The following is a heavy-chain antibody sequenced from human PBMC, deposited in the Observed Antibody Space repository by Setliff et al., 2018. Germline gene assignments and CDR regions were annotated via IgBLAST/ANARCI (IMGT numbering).Heavy chain of an antibody. V-gene: IGHV1-69*08. CDR3: ARDDSSGYHTTYFDY. CDR1: GSSFSSYT. D-gene: IGHD3-22*01. J-gene: IGHJ4*02. Sequence: ASVKVSCKASGSSFSSYTISWVRQAPGQGLEWMGRFIPMEGRADYAQNFQGRVTIIADKSTSTVYMELSSLRSEDTAVYYCARDDSSGYHTTYFDYWAREPWSPSPQ. CDR2: FIPMEGRA.